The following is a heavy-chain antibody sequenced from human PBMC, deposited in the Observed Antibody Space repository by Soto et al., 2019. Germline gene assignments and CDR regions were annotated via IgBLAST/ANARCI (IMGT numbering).Heavy chain of an antibody. V-gene: IGHV5-10-1*01. CDR1: GYSFAGYW. J-gene: IGHJ4*02. CDR3: ARQIYDSDTGPNFQYYFDS. D-gene: IGHD3-22*01. Sequence: GESLKISCKGSGYSFAGYWITWVRQRPGKGLEWMGRIDPSDSQTYYSPSFRGHVTISVTKSITTVFLQWSSLRASDTAMYYCARQIYDSDTGPNFQYYFDSWGQGTPVTVSS. CDR2: IDPSDSQT.